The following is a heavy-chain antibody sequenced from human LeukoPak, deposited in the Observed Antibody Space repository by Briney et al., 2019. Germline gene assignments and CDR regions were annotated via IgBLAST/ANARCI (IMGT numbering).Heavy chain of an antibody. J-gene: IGHJ4*02. CDR2: IRYDGNNK. CDR1: GFTFSSYG. CDR3: AKAQPATGYCSGGSCYGVDS. Sequence: AGGSLTLSCAASGFTFSSYGLHWVRQAPGKGLEWVAFIRYDGNNKYYAASVKGRFTISRDNSNNRLYLQMNSLRAEDTSVYYCAKAQPATGYCSGGSCYGVDSWGQGTLVTVSS. V-gene: IGHV3-30*02. D-gene: IGHD2-15*01.